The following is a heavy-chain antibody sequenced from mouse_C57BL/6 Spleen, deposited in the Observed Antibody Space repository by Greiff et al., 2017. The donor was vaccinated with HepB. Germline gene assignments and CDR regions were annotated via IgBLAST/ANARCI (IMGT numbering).Heavy chain of an antibody. D-gene: IGHD1-1*01. CDR2: INPGSGGT. J-gene: IGHJ2*01. Sequence: VQLQQSGAELVRPGTSVKVSCKASGYAFTNYLIEWVKQRPGQGLEWIGVINPGSGGTNYNEKFKGKATMTADKSYSTAYMQLSSLTSEDSAVYFCAREKTVGYYFDYWGQGTTLTVSS. CDR1: GYAFTNYL. V-gene: IGHV1-54*01. CDR3: AREKTVGYYFDY.